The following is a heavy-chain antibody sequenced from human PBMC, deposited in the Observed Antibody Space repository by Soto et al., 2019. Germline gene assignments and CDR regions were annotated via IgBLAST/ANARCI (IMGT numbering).Heavy chain of an antibody. Sequence: QVQLVQSGAEVKKPGASVKVSCKASGYTFLNYGISWVRQAPGQGLEWMGWITAYYGNTEYAQRVQGRVTMTTDTSTSTVYMELRSLRSDDTAVYYCARVLIVGVTTVDYWGQGTLVTVSS. D-gene: IGHD1-26*01. J-gene: IGHJ4*02. CDR3: ARVLIVGVTTVDY. CDR2: ITAYYGNT. V-gene: IGHV1-18*01. CDR1: GYTFLNYG.